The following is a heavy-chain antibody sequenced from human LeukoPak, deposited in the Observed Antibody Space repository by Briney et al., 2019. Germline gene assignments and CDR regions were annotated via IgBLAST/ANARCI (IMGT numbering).Heavy chain of an antibody. J-gene: IGHJ4*02. D-gene: IGHD6-13*01. CDR2: IIPIFGTA. V-gene: IGHV1-69*01. CDR3: ARGEWGIAAAAIGHFDY. CDR1: GGTFSSYA. Sequence: GSSVKVSCKASGGTFSSYAISWVRQAPGQGLEWMGGIIPIFGTANYAQKFQGRVTITADESTSTAYMELSSLRSEDTAVYYCARGEWGIAAAAIGHFDYWGQGTLVTVSS.